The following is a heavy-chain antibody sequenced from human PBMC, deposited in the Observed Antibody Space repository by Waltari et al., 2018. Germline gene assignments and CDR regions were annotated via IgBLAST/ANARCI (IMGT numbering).Heavy chain of an antibody. CDR3: AKDLGSLDAFDI. V-gene: IGHV3-23*01. Sequence: EVQLLESGGGLVQPGGSQRLSCAASGFTFSSYDMSWVRQAPGKGLEWVSAISGSGGSTYYADSVKGRFTISRDNSKNTLYLQMNSLRAEDTAVYYCAKDLGSLDAFDIWGQGTMVTVSS. J-gene: IGHJ3*02. D-gene: IGHD1-26*01. CDR1: GFTFSSYD. CDR2: ISGSGGST.